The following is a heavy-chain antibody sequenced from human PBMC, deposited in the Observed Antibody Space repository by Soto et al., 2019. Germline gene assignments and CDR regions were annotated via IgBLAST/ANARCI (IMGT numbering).Heavy chain of an antibody. J-gene: IGHJ4*02. CDR2: IYYSGST. CDR3: ARGSSGWSVYYYFDY. D-gene: IGHD6-19*01. CDR1: GGSISSYY. V-gene: IGHV4-59*12. Sequence: PSETLSLTCTVSGGSISSYYWSWIRQPPGKGLEWIAYIYYSGSTYYNPSLKSRVTISVDTSKNQFSLKLSSVTAADTAVYYCARGSSGWSVYYYFDYWGQGTLVTVSS.